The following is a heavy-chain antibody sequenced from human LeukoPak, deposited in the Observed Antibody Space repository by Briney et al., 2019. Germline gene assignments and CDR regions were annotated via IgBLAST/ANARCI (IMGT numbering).Heavy chain of an antibody. V-gene: IGHV4-34*01. J-gene: IGHJ3*01. Sequence: PSETLSLTCAVYGGSFSGYYWSWIRQPPGKGLEWIGEINHSGSTNYNPSLKSRVTISVDTSKNQFSLKLSSVTAADTAVYYCATSSITAFDVCSEGTMVTVSS. CDR2: INHSGST. CDR1: GGSFSGYY. D-gene: IGHD5-12*01. CDR3: ATSSITAFDV.